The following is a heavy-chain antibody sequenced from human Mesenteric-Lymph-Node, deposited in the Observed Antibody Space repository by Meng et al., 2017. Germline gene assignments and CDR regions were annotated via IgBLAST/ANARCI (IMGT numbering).Heavy chain of an antibody. CDR2: ISSSGAVV. CDR3: ARGYGSGWYKADY. J-gene: IGHJ4*02. CDR1: GFTFSSYT. V-gene: IGHV3-48*04. Sequence: GESLKISCTASGFTFSSYTMSWVRQAPGKGLEWIAYISSSGAVVYYVDAVKGRFTISRDNTRDSLYLQMNSLRAEDTAVYYCARGYGSGWYKADYWGQGTLVTVSS. D-gene: IGHD6-19*01.